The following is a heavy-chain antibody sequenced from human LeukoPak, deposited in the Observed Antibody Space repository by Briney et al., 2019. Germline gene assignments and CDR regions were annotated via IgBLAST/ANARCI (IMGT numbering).Heavy chain of an antibody. CDR3: ARDRSRAEDD. J-gene: IGHJ4*02. D-gene: IGHD1-14*01. CDR2: ISSGTSR. V-gene: IGHV3-30*04. Sequence: PGRSLRLSCATSGFTFSSYSMHWVRQAPGKGLEWVALISSGTSRYYADSVKGRFTISRDNSKNTLYLQMDSLRVEDTAVYYCARDRSRAEDDWGQGTLVTVSS. CDR1: GFTFSSYS.